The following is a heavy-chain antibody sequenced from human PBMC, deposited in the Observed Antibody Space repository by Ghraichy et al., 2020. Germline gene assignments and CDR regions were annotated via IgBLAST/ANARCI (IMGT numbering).Heavy chain of an antibody. D-gene: IGHD2-15*01. J-gene: IGHJ6*02. Sequence: LSLTCAASGFTFSDYYMSWIRQAPGKGLEWVSYISSSGSTIYYADSVKGRFTISRDNAKNSLYLQMNSLRAEDTAVYYCARDVVVAATVYYGMDVWGQGTTVTVSS. CDR1: GFTFSDYY. V-gene: IGHV3-11*01. CDR3: ARDVVVAATVYYGMDV. CDR2: ISSSGSTI.